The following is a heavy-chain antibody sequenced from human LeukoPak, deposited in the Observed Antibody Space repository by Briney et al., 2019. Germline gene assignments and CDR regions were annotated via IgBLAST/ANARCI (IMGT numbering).Heavy chain of an antibody. CDR1: GGSISSGAYY. CDR2: IYSTGST. Sequence: SETLSLTCIVSGGSISSGAYYWAWIRQPPGKGLEWIGSIYSTGSTYKDPSLKSRVTISIDTSKNQFSLKLNSVTAADTAVFYCAREPITSGGNDAFDIWGQGTMVTVSS. CDR3: AREPITSGGNDAFDI. V-gene: IGHV4-39*02. D-gene: IGHD3-16*01. J-gene: IGHJ3*02.